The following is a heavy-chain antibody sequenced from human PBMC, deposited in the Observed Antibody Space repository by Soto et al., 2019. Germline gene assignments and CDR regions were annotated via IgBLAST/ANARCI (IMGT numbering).Heavy chain of an antibody. D-gene: IGHD3-9*01. CDR3: ARACYYDWCFDL. J-gene: IGHJ4*02. CDR2: SYHSGSS. CDR1: VFSINSSVHS. V-gene: IGHV4-30-2*06. Sequence: PSETLSLTCTFSVFSINSSVHSWGFVRQSPWNGLDLIGYSYHSGSSYYNPSLQSRVTISVDRSKGEFYLTLTSVNAAETAVYCSARACYYDWCFDLWGLGTSVTVSS.